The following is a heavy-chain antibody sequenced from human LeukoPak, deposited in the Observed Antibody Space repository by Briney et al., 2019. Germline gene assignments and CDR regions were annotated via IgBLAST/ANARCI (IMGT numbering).Heavy chain of an antibody. Sequence: GGSLRLSCAASGFTFSSYSMNWVRQAPGKGLEWVSSISSSSSYIYYADSVKGRFTISRDNAKNSLYLQMNSLRAEDTAVYYCARLDVDTAMVIDYWGQGTLVTVSS. CDR3: ARLDVDTAMVIDY. CDR2: ISSSSSYI. CDR1: GFTFSSYS. J-gene: IGHJ4*02. V-gene: IGHV3-21*01. D-gene: IGHD5-18*01.